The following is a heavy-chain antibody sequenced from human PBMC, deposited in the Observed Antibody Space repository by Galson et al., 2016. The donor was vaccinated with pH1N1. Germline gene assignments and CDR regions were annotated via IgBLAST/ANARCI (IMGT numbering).Heavy chain of an antibody. CDR1: GDSVSSSSDT. CDR2: IYHRSKWYY. CDR3: ARGVWVRRCYYIDH. J-gene: IGHJ1*01. Sequence: CAISGDSVSSSSDTWNWIRQSPRRGLEWLGRIYHRSKWYYEYAPSLQGRLRISPDTSSNQMSLHLNSVTLDDAAVYYCARGVWVRRCYYIDHWGQGSLVTVSS. V-gene: IGHV6-1*01. D-gene: IGHD3-10*01.